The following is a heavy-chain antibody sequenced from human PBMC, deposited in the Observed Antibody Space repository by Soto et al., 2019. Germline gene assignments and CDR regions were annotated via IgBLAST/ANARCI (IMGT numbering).Heavy chain of an antibody. V-gene: IGHV1-2*02. CDR3: AKSPSFSRPSLGYFDY. D-gene: IGHD3-10*01. CDR1: GFPFTGHY. J-gene: IGHJ4*02. CDR2: INPNSGGT. Sequence: XSVKVSCKASGFPFTGHYIHWVRQSPGQGLEWMGWINPNSGGTSYAQKFQGRLTMTTDTSITTAYMELSRLSSDDTAFYYCAKSPSFSRPSLGYFDYWGQRTLVTVSS.